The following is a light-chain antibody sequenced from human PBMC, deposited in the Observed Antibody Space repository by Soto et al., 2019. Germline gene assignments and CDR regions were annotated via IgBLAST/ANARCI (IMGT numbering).Light chain of an antibody. J-gene: IGKJ1*01. CDR1: QNIVDW. CDR3: QQYKDRPWT. CDR2: KAS. Sequence: DIQMTQSPSTLSASVGDRVTFACRASQNIVDWLAWYQQKPGKAPKLLIYKASNLESGVPSRFGGSGSGSEFTLTISNLQADDFATYYCQQYKDRPWTFGQGTKVDIK. V-gene: IGKV1-5*03.